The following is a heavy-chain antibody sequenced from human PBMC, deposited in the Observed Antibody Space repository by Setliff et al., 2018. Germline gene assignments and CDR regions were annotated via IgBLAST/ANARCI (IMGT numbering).Heavy chain of an antibody. D-gene: IGHD2-15*01. Sequence: ASETLSLTCSVAGGSMTDFFWHWFRRPPGKGLEWIGYIYTKGGTNYSPSLKSRVTMSVDRSRNQFSLKLNSVTAADTAVYCCARARYCSGGRCYWTWLDSWAQGTLVTVSS. J-gene: IGHJ5*01. CDR2: IYTKGGT. CDR1: GGSMTDFF. V-gene: IGHV4-4*08. CDR3: ARARYCSGGRCYWTWLDS.